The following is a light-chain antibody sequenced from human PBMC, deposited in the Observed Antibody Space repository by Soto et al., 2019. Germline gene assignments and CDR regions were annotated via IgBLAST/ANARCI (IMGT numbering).Light chain of an antibody. CDR2: DAS. V-gene: IGKV3D-11*02. Sequence: IVLTQSPATLSLSPGERATLSCRTSQSVSSYLAWYQQKPGQAPRLLIYDASNRATGIPARFSGSGPGTDFTLTISSLEPEDFAVYYCQQRSNWQITFGQGTRLEIK. CDR1: QSVSSY. J-gene: IGKJ5*01. CDR3: QQRSNWQIT.